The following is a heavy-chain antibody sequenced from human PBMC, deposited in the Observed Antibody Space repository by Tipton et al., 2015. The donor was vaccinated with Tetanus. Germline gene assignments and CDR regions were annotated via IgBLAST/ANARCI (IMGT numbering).Heavy chain of an antibody. D-gene: IGHD3-10*01. J-gene: IGHJ4*02. Sequence: VQSGAEVKKPGASVKVSCKASGYTFTSYGISWVRQAPGQGLEWMGRIIPILGIANYAQKFQGRVTITADKSTSTAYMELSSLRSEDTAVYYCARALVPGSGSYYFDYWGQGTLVTVSS. CDR3: ARALVPGSGSYYFDY. V-gene: IGHV1-69*04. CDR1: GYTFTSYG. CDR2: IIPILGIA.